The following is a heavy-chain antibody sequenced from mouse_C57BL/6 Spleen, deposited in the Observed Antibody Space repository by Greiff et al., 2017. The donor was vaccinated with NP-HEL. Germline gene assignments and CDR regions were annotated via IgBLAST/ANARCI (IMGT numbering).Heavy chain of an antibody. V-gene: IGHV1-7*01. Sequence: QVHVKQSGAELAKPGASVKLSCKASGYTFTSYWMHWVKQRPGQGLEWIGYINPSSGYTKYNQKFKDKATLTADKSSSTAYMQLSSLTYEDSAVYYCATTTVVDAMDYWGQGTPVTVSS. D-gene: IGHD1-1*01. CDR1: GYTFTSYW. J-gene: IGHJ4*01. CDR2: INPSSGYT. CDR3: ATTTVVDAMDY.